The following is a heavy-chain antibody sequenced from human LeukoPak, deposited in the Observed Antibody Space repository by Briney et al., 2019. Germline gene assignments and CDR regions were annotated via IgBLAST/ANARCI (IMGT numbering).Heavy chain of an antibody. J-gene: IGHJ4*02. CDR3: VGSSSGLPFDY. D-gene: IGHD3-22*01. CDR2: IYTSGST. CDR1: GGSISSGSYY. V-gene: IGHV4-61*02. Sequence: SETLSLTCTVSGGSISSGSYYWSWIRQPAGKGREWIGRIYTSGSTNYNPSLKSRVTISVDTSKNQFSLKLSSVTAADTAVYYCVGSSSGLPFDYWGQGTLVTVSS.